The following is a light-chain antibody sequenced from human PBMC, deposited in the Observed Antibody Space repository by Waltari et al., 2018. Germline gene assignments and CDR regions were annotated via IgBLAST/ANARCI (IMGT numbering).Light chain of an antibody. J-gene: IGLJ3*02. V-gene: IGLV7-43*01. CDR1: TGAATSSYY. CDR3: LLYYGGAQLV. CDR2: STS. Sequence: QTVVTQEPSLTVSPGGTVTLTCDSSTGAATSSYYPNWFQQKPGQAPRALIYSTSNKRSWTPARFSGSLLGGKAALTLSGVQPEDEAEYYCLLYYGGAQLVFGGGTKLTVL.